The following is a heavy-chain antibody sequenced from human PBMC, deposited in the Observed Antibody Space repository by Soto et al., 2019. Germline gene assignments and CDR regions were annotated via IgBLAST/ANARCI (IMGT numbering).Heavy chain of an antibody. CDR3: ARDPNPTGDTTRFDY. Sequence: GGSLRLSCAAPGFTFSSYWMHWVRQAPGKGLVWVSRINSDGSSTSYADSVKGRFTISRDNAKNTLYLQMNSLRAEDTAVYYCARDPNPTGDTTRFDYWGQGTLVTVSS. D-gene: IGHD5-18*01. V-gene: IGHV3-74*01. J-gene: IGHJ4*02. CDR1: GFTFSSYW. CDR2: INSDGSST.